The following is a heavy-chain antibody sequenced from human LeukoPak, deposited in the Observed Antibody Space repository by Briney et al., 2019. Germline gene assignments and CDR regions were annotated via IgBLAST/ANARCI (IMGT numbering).Heavy chain of an antibody. CDR2: INSDGTTT. J-gene: IGHJ4*02. CDR1: GFTFSGDW. V-gene: IGHV3-74*01. D-gene: IGHD6-19*01. Sequence: GGSLRLSCVASGFTFSGDWMHWVCQAPGKGLVWVSRINSDGTTTTYADSVKGRFTISRDNARNTLYLQMNSLRAEDTAVYYCARANSGFYFDYWGQGTLVTVSS. CDR3: ARANSGFYFDY.